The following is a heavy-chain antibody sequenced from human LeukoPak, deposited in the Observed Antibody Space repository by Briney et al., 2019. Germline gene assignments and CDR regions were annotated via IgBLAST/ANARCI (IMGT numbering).Heavy chain of an antibody. V-gene: IGHV3-30*18. J-gene: IGHJ3*02. D-gene: IGHD2-15*01. CDR3: AKKDRIDDAFDI. Sequence: GRSLRLSCAASGFTFSSYGMHWVRQAPGKGLEWVAVISYDGSNKYYADSVKGRFTISRDNSKNTLYLQMNSLRAEDTAVYYGAKKDRIDDAFDIWGQGTMVTVSS. CDR1: GFTFSSYG. CDR2: ISYDGSNK.